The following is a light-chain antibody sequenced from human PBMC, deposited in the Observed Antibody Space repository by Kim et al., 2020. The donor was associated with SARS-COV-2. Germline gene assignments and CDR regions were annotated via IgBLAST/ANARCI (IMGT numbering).Light chain of an antibody. V-gene: IGKV1-27*01. CDR1: QEISNY. J-gene: IGKJ3*01. Sequence: DIQMTQSPSSLSASVGDRVTITCRASQEISNYLAWYQQKPGKVPKLLIYGASTLQSGVPSRFSGTGSGTDFTLTISSLQPEDVATYYCQKYYGPPFTFGPGTKVDIK. CDR2: GAS. CDR3: QKYYGPPFT.